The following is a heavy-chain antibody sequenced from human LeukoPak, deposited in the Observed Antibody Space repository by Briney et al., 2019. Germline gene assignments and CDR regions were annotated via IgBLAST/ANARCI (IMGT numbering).Heavy chain of an antibody. CDR3: ARLSSGWSEPQH. CDR2: INPKSGGT. CDR1: GYTFTGYY. D-gene: IGHD6-19*01. Sequence: ASVKVSCKASGYTFTGYYMHWVRQAPGQGLEWMGWINPKSGGTNYAQKFQGRVTMTRDTSISTAYMELSRLRSDDTAVHYCARLSSGWSEPQHWGQGTLVTVSS. V-gene: IGHV1-2*02. J-gene: IGHJ1*01.